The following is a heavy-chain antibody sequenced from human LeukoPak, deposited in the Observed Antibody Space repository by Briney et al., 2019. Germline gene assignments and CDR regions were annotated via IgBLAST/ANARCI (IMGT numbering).Heavy chain of an antibody. D-gene: IGHD3-22*01. Sequence: SETLSLTCTVSGGSISSYYWSWIRQPPGKGLEWIGYIYYSGSTNYNPSLKSRVTISVDTSKNQFSLKLSSVTAADTAVYYCARGYYYDSSGYVIFDYWGQGTLVTVSS. CDR1: GGSISSYY. V-gene: IGHV4-59*01. J-gene: IGHJ4*02. CDR2: IYYSGST. CDR3: ARGYYYDSSGYVIFDY.